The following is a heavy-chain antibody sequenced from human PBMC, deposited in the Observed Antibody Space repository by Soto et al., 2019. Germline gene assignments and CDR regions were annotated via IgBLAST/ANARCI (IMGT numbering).Heavy chain of an antibody. V-gene: IGHV3-66*01. J-gene: IGHJ4*02. CDR1: GFTVSSNY. Sequence: GGSLRLSCAASGFTVSSNYKSWVRQAPGKGLEWVSVIYSGGSTYYADSVKGRFTISRDNSKNTLYLQMNSLRAEDTAVYYCSRYPDIVVVPAAPGSDFDYWGQGTLVTVSS. CDR2: IYSGGST. CDR3: SRYPDIVVVPAAPGSDFDY. D-gene: IGHD2-2*01.